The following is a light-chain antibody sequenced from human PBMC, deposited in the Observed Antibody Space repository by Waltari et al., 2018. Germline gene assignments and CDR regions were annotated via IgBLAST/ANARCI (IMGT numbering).Light chain of an antibody. Sequence: QSALTQPASVSGSPGQSLSIFCTGTSSDVGGQTYVSWYQQHPGKAPKFLIYELSNGPSTVSNRVTASKSGNTASLTISGLQAEDEADYYCSSYSSGSTLVVFGGGTKLTVL. CDR1: SSDVGGQTY. CDR2: ELS. CDR3: SSYSSGSTLVV. V-gene: IGLV2-14*03. J-gene: IGLJ2*01.